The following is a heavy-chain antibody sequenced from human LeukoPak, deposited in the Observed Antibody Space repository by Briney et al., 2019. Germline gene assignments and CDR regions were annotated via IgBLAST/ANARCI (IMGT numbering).Heavy chain of an antibody. V-gene: IGHV3-23*01. CDR1: GFTFSGYA. D-gene: IGHD3-10*01. CDR2: ISGSGGST. J-gene: IGHJ4*02. CDR3: AKGLRGRETSSFDY. Sequence: PGGSLRLSCAVSGFTFSGYAMSWVRQAPGKGLEWASVISGSGGSTYHADSVKGRFTISRDNSKNTLYLQMNSLRAEDTAVYYCAKGLRGRETSSFDYWGQGTLVTVSS.